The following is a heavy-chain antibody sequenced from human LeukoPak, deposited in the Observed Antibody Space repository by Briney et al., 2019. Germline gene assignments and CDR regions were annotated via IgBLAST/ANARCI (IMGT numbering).Heavy chain of an antibody. CDR2: ISSSNSYI. CDR3: ARDLSLGCSGGSCGGYFDY. V-gene: IGHV3-21*01. Sequence: GGSLRLSCAASGFTFSSYSMNWVRQAPGKGLEWVSSISSSNSYIYYADSVKGRFTISRDNAKNSLYLQMNSLRAEDTAVYYCARDLSLGCSGGSCGGYFDYWGQGTLVTVSS. J-gene: IGHJ4*02. CDR1: GFTFSSYS. D-gene: IGHD2-15*01.